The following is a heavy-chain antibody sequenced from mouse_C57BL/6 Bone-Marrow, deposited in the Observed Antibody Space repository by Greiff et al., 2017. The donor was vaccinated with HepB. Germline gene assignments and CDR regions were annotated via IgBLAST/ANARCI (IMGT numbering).Heavy chain of an antibody. CDR1: GYTFTSYD. J-gene: IGHJ4*01. D-gene: IGHD1-1*01. Sequence: QVQLQQSGPELVKPGASVKLSCKASGYTFTSYDINWVKQRPGQGLEWIGWIYPRDGSTKDNEKFKGKATLTVDTSSCTAYMELHSLTSEDSAVYVCARSATVVAPDYWGQGTSVTVSS. CDR2: IYPRDGST. V-gene: IGHV1-85*01. CDR3: ARSATVVAPDY.